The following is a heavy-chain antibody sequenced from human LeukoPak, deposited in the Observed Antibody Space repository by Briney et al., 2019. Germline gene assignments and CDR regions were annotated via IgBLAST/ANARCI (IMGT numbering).Heavy chain of an antibody. CDR1: GGSFSGYY. CDR2: INHSGST. V-gene: IGHV4-34*01. J-gene: IGHJ4*02. CDR3: AREAVTMVRGGRPFDY. Sequence: PSETLSLTCAVYGGSFSGYYWSWIRQPPGKGLEWIGEINHSGSTNYNPSLKSRVTISVDTSKNQSSLKLSSVTAADTAVYYCAREAVTMVRGGRPFDYWGQGTLVTVSS. D-gene: IGHD3-10*01.